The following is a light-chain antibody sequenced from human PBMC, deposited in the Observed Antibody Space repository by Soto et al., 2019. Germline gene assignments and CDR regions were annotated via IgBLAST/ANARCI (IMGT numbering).Light chain of an antibody. J-gene: IGLJ1*01. CDR1: SSDVGSYNR. CDR2: EVS. Sequence: QSALTQPPSVSGSPGQSVAISCTGTSSDVGSYNRVSWYQQPPGTAPKLLIYEVSDRPSGVPDRFSGSKSGNTASLTISGLHAEDEADYYCSSYRSSSTYVFGTGTKLTVL. V-gene: IGLV2-18*02. CDR3: SSYRSSSTYV.